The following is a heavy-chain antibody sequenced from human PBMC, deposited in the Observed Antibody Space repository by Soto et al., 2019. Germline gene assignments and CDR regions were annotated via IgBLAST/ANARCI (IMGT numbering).Heavy chain of an antibody. CDR1: GGSISSGDYY. CDR2: IYYSGRT. D-gene: IGHD3-3*01. J-gene: IGHJ4*02. Sequence: QVQLQESGPGLVKPSQTLSLTCTVSGGSISSGDYYWSWIRQPPGKGLGWIGYIYYSGRTYYNPSLKSRVTISVDTSKNQFSLKLSSVTAADTAVYYCAREITIFGVVMGQFDYWGQGTLVTVSS. CDR3: AREITIFGVVMGQFDY. V-gene: IGHV4-30-4*01.